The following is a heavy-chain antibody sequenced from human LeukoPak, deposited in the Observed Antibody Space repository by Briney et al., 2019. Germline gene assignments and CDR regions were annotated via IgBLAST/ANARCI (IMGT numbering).Heavy chain of an antibody. Sequence: GRSLRLSCAASGFTFSSYAMHWVRQAPGKGLEWVAVISYDGSNKYYADSVKGRFTISRDNSKNTLYLQMNSLRAEDTAVYYCASLDIVVVVAATPHRGAFDIWGQGTMVTVSS. CDR3: ASLDIVVVVAATPHRGAFDI. CDR1: GFTFSSYA. D-gene: IGHD2-15*01. V-gene: IGHV3-30-3*01. CDR2: ISYDGSNK. J-gene: IGHJ3*02.